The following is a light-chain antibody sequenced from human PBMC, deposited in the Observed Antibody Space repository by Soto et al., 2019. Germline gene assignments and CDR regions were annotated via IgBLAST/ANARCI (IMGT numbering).Light chain of an antibody. CDR1: QSVSSSY. J-gene: IGKJ1*01. CDR2: GAS. Sequence: EIGLSQSPGTLSLSPGERATLSCRASQSVSSSYLAWYQQKPGQAPRLLIYGASSRATGIPDRFSGSGSGTDFTLTISRLEPEDFAVYYCQQYGSSPWTFGQGSKAAIK. V-gene: IGKV3-20*01. CDR3: QQYGSSPWT.